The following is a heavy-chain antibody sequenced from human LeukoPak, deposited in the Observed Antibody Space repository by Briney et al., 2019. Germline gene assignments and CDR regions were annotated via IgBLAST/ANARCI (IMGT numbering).Heavy chain of an antibody. V-gene: IGHV2-5*01. Sequence: SGPTLEKPTQTLTLTCTFSGFSLSTSGVGVGWIRQPPGKALEWLALIYWNDDKRYSPSLKSRLTTTKDTSKNQVVLTMTNMDPVDTATYYCAHIITGGITGYYYYYYMDVWGKGTTVTVSS. D-gene: IGHD1-20*01. CDR1: GFSLSTSGVG. CDR3: AHIITGGITGYYYYYYMDV. CDR2: IYWNDDK. J-gene: IGHJ6*03.